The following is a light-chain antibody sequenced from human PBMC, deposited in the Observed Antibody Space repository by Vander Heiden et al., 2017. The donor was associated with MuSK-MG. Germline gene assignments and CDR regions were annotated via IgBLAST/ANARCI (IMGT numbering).Light chain of an antibody. CDR2: STS. V-gene: IGKV1-39*01. CDR1: QTISTSLN. J-gene: IGKJ3*01. CDR3: RHGYSAAST. Sequence: DIQMTQSPSSLSASVGDRVTITCRASQTISTSLNLNWYQQKPGKAAMLLLYSTSTCLSGVLSTFSGSGSARAFSLTIIRRLPPDFATSYCRHGYSAASTFGHGTTVDIK.